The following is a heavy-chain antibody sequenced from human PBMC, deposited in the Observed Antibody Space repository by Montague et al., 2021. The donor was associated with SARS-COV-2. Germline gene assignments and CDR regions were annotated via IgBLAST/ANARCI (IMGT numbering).Heavy chain of an antibody. Sequence: SETLSLTCTVTGGPISGSSDYWGWIRQSPGKGLEWIASVYYSGNTYYXXYLKSRLTISVDTSKNQFSLKLNSVTAADTALYYCARREYSYGWGDWGQGTLVTVSS. D-gene: IGHD5-18*01. CDR2: VYYSGNT. CDR3: ARREYSYGWGD. CDR1: GGPISGSSDY. V-gene: IGHV4-39*01. J-gene: IGHJ4*02.